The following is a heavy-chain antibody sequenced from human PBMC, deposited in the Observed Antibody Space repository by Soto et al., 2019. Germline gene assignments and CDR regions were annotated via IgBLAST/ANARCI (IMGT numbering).Heavy chain of an antibody. D-gene: IGHD2-2*01. V-gene: IGHV1-8*01. CDR1: GYTFTSYD. J-gene: IGHJ6*02. CDR3: ARVLVVPAALSYYGMDV. Sequence: QVPLVQSGAEVKKPGASVKVSCKASGYTFTSYDINWVRQATGQGLEWMGWMNPNSGNTGYAQKFQGRVTMTRNTSISTAYMELSSLRSEDTAVYYCARVLVVPAALSYYGMDVWGQGTTVTVSS. CDR2: MNPNSGNT.